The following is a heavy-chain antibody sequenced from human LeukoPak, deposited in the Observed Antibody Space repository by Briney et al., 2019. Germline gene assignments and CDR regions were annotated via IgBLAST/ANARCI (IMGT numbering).Heavy chain of an antibody. J-gene: IGHJ4*02. CDR3: ARGATVDSRYYFDY. D-gene: IGHD4-23*01. V-gene: IGHV3-21*01. CDR2: ISSSSSYI. Sequence: GGSLRLSCAASGFTFSSYSMNWVRQAPGKGLEWVSSISSSSSYIYYADSVKARFTISRDNAKNSLYLQMNSPSAEDTAVYYCARGATVDSRYYFDYWGQGTLVTVSS. CDR1: GFTFSSYS.